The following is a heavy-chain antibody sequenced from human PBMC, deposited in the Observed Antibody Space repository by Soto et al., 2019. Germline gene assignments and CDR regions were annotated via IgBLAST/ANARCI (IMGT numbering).Heavy chain of an antibody. CDR2: IIPNRGGT. Sequence: GASVKDSCKASGYTFTGYYMHWERQAQDQGLEWMGWIIPNRGGTNYAQMFQGSVTMTTASSMSTAYMELTILRSEDTAVYYSARGIKYGDYSRWFDPWGPGTLVTVSS. CDR3: ARGIKYGDYSRWFDP. J-gene: IGHJ5*02. V-gene: IGHV1-2*02. CDR1: GYTFTGYY. D-gene: IGHD4-17*01.